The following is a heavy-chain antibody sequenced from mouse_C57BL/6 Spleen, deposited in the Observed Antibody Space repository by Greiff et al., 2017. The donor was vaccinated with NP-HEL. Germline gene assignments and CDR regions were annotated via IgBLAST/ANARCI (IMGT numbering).Heavy chain of an antibody. CDR2: IYPGDGDT. Sequence: QVHVKQSGPELVKPGASVKISCKASGYAFSSSWMNWVKQRPGKGLEWIGRIYPGDGDTNYNGKFKGKATLTADKSSSTAYMQLSSLTSEDSAVYFCARDGYYDAMDYWGQGTSVTVSS. D-gene: IGHD2-3*01. CDR3: ARDGYYDAMDY. CDR1: GYAFSSSW. V-gene: IGHV1-82*01. J-gene: IGHJ4*01.